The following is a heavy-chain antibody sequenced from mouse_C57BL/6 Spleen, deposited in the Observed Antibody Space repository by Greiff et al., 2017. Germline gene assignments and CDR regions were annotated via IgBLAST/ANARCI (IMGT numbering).Heavy chain of an antibody. CDR3: ARGGYTNYREDWYFDV. J-gene: IGHJ1*03. CDR1: GYTFTSYW. CDR2: IYPGSGST. V-gene: IGHV1-55*01. Sequence: QVHVKQPGAELVKPGASVKMSCKASGYTFTSYWITWVKQRPGQGLEWIGDIYPGSGSTNYNEKFKSKATLTVDTSSSTAYMQLSSLTSEDSAVYYCARGGYTNYREDWYFDVWGTGTTVTVSS. D-gene: IGHD2-5*01.